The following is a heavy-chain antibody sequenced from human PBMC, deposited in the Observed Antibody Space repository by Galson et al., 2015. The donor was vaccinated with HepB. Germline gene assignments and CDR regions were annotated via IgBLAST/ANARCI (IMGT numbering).Heavy chain of an antibody. D-gene: IGHD3-10*01. J-gene: IGHJ5*02. V-gene: IGHV3-21*01. CDR1: GFTFSEYN. CDR3: ARDYRPDLASGSYHPNWFDL. CDR2: INSRSSYM. Sequence: SLRLSCAAPGFTFSEYNMNWVRQAPGRGLEWVSSINSRSSYMFYTDSVKGRFTISRDNAKNSLFLQMNSLRVEDTAVYYCARDYRPDLASGSYHPNWFDLWGRGTLVTVSS.